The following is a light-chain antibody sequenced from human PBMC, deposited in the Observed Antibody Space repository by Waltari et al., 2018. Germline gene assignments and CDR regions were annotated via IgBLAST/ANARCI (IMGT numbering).Light chain of an antibody. CDR2: GQN. J-gene: IGLJ3*02. CDR3: NGRDISGNHVL. V-gene: IGLV3-19*01. Sequence: SSELAQDPAVSVALGQTVTITCRGDTLRNFYATWYQQKPGKAPRLVIYGQNNRPSGIPDRFSGSNSGTTASLTISETRAEDEADYYCNGRDISGNHVLFGGGTKLTV. CDR1: TLRNFY.